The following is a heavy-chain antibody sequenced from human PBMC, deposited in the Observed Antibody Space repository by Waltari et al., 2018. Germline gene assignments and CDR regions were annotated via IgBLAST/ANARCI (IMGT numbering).Heavy chain of an antibody. CDR2: LDPEDGET. V-gene: IGHV1-24*01. Sequence: QVQLVQSGAEVKKPGASVKVSCKVSGYTLTELSMHWVRQAPGKGLEWLGGLDPEDGETIYAQKFQGGVTMTEDTSTDTAYMELSSLRSEDTAVYYRATVTQAVTTYYYGMDVWSQGTTVTVCS. J-gene: IGHJ6*02. CDR3: ATVTQAVTTYYYGMDV. CDR1: GYTLTELS. D-gene: IGHD4-17*01.